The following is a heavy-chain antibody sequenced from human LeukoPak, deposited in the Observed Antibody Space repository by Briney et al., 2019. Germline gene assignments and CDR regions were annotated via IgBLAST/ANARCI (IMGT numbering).Heavy chain of an antibody. Sequence: GASVKVSCKASGYTFTSYYMHWVRQAPGQGLEWMGIINPSGGSTTYAQKFQGRVTMTRDTSTSTVYMELSSLRAEDTAVYYCARDFKITQRYCSTISCYLFDYWGQGTLVTVSS. CDR3: ARDFKITQRYCSTISCYLFDY. CDR1: GYTFTSYY. CDR2: INPSGGST. V-gene: IGHV1-46*01. D-gene: IGHD2-2*01. J-gene: IGHJ4*02.